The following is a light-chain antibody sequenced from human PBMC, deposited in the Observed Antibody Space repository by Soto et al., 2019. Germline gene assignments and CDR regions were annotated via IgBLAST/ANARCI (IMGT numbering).Light chain of an antibody. CDR2: DAF. Sequence: TLSTQSPATLSLSPGERATLSCKASQSIGNSLGWFQQKPGQAPRLLIDDAFNRATGIPARFTGSGSGSDFTLTISSLEPEDFGVYYCRQRYNWPLTFGGGTKVDIK. CDR3: RQRYNWPLT. V-gene: IGKV3-11*01. J-gene: IGKJ4*01. CDR1: QSIGNS.